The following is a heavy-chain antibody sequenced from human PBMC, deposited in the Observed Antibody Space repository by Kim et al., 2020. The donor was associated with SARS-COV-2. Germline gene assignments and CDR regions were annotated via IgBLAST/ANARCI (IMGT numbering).Heavy chain of an antibody. J-gene: IGHJ6*02. Sequence: GESLKISCKGSGYSFTSYWIGWVRQMPGKGLEWMGIIYPGDSDTRYSPSFQGQVTISADKSISTAYLQWSSLKASDTAMYYCARRNRYDFWSGYSSSYYYGMDVWGQGTTVTVSS. V-gene: IGHV5-51*01. CDR1: GYSFTSYW. CDR2: IYPGDSDT. CDR3: ARRNRYDFWSGYSSSYYYGMDV. D-gene: IGHD3-3*01.